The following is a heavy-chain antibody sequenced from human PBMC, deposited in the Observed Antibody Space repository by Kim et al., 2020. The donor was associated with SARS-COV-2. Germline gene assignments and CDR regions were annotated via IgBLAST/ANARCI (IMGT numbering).Heavy chain of an antibody. Sequence: SKKYYATSVKGRFTISRDNSKNTLYLQMNSLRAEDTAVYYCARQNDAFDIWGQGTMVTVSS. CDR3: ARQNDAFDI. J-gene: IGHJ3*02. CDR2: SKK. V-gene: IGHV3-33*01.